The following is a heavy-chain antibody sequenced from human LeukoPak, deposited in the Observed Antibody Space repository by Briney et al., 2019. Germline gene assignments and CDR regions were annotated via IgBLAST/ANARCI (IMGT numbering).Heavy chain of an antibody. V-gene: IGHV5-51*01. Sequence: GESLKISCKGSGYSFPTYWIGWVRQMPGKGLEWMGIIYPGDSETRYSPSFQGQVTISADKSITTAYLQWRTLEASDTAIYYCARHRGAQIPPGADWFDPWGQGTLVTVSS. CDR3: ARHRGAQIPPGADWFDP. D-gene: IGHD3-10*01. CDR2: IYPGDSET. CDR1: GYSFPTYW. J-gene: IGHJ5*02.